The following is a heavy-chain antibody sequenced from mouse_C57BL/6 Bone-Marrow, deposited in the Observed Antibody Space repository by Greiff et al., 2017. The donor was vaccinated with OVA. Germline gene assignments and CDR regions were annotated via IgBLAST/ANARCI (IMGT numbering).Heavy chain of an antibody. Sequence: DVKLVESGGGLVKPGGSLKLSCAASGFTFSSYAMSWVRQTPEKRLEWVATISDGGSYTYYPDNVKGRFTISRDNAKNNLYLQMSHLKSEDTAIYYCARDAYPFWGQGTLVTVSA. V-gene: IGHV5-4*01. J-gene: IGHJ3*01. CDR1: GFTFSSYA. D-gene: IGHD2-10*01. CDR3: ARDAYPF. CDR2: ISDGGSYT.